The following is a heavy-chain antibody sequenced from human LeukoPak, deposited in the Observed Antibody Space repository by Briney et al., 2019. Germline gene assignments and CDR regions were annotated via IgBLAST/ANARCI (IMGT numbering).Heavy chain of an antibody. V-gene: IGHV3-30*03. CDR3: ARAGRVTTTYWYFDL. D-gene: IGHD4-17*01. CDR2: ISYDGSNK. J-gene: IGHJ2*01. Sequence: GGSLRLSCSVSGFSFSNYEMNWVRQAPGKGLEWVAVISYDGSNKHYADSVKGRFTISRDNSKNTMYLQMNSLRGEDTAVYYCARAGRVTTTYWYFDLWGRGTLVTVSS. CDR1: GFSFSNYE.